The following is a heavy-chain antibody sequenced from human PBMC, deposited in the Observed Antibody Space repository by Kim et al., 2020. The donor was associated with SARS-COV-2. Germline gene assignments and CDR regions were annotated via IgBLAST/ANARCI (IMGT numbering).Heavy chain of an antibody. D-gene: IGHD3-22*01. V-gene: IGHV3-11*06. Sequence: GGSLRLSCAASGFTFSDYYMSWIRQAPGKGLEWVSYISSSSSYTNYADSVKGRFTISRDNAKNSLYLQMNSLRAEDTAVYYCARDNGDSSGYNPLFRWGQGTLVTVSS. CDR3: ARDNGDSSGYNPLFR. CDR2: ISSSSSYT. CDR1: GFTFSDYY. J-gene: IGHJ4*02.